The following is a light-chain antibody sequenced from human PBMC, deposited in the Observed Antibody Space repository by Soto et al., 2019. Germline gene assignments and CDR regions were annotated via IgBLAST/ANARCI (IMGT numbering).Light chain of an antibody. CDR3: KSYDSRLSVPVV. CDR1: SSNIGAGYD. V-gene: IGLV1-40*01. Sequence: QSVLTQPPSVSGAPGQRVTISCTGSSSNIGAGYDVHWYQQLPGTAPKLLIYGNSNRPSGVPDRFSGSKSGTSASLAITGLQAEDEADYYCKSYDSRLSVPVVFGGGTKLTVL. CDR2: GNS. J-gene: IGLJ2*01.